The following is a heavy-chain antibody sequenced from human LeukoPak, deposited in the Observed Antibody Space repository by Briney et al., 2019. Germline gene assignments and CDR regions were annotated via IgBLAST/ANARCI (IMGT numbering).Heavy chain of an antibody. CDR2: IHNSGST. V-gene: IGHV4-59*08. CDR1: VGSIRSDY. CDR3: ARHGPDYGGNFDF. J-gene: IGHJ4*02. D-gene: IGHD4-23*01. Sequence: SETLSLTCTDSVGSIRSDYSSSVRHPPGKRLEWIGYIHNSGSTKYTASLKSRVTISIDTSKNQLSMKLRSVTAADTAVYYCARHGPDYGGNFDFWGQGTLVTVSS.